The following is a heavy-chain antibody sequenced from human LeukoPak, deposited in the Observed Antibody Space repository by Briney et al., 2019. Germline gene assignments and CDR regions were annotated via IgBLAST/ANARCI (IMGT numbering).Heavy chain of an antibody. Sequence: GGSLRLSCAASGFTFTSYWMHWVRQAPGKGLVWVSRINSDGSSTSYADSVEGRFTISRDNAKNSLYLQMDSLRAEDTAVYYCAAGGSWYYNYWGQGTLVTVSS. CDR3: AAGGSWYYNY. CDR2: INSDGSST. D-gene: IGHD6-13*01. V-gene: IGHV3-74*01. CDR1: GFTFTSYW. J-gene: IGHJ4*02.